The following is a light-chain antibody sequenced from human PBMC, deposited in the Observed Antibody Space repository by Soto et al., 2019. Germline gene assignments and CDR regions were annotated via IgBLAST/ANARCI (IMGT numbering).Light chain of an antibody. Sequence: QSVLTQPASVSGSPGQSITISCTGTRSDVGGYNYVSWYQHHPGKAPKLTIYDVSNRPSGVSNRFSGSKSGNTASLTISGFQAEDEADYYCSSYTSSSTLEVFGTGTKVTAL. V-gene: IGLV2-14*03. CDR3: SSYTSSSTLEV. J-gene: IGLJ1*01. CDR2: DVS. CDR1: RSDVGGYNY.